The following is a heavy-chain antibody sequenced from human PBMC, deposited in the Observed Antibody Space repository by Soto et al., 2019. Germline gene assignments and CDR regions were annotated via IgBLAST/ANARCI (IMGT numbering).Heavy chain of an antibody. CDR3: AKDYSSGWYPDY. CDR2: ISGSGGST. D-gene: IGHD6-19*01. J-gene: IGHJ4*02. CDR1: GFTFSSYA. Sequence: EVQLLESGGGLVQPVGSLRLSCAASGFTFSSYAMSWVRQAPGKGLEWVSAISGSGGSTYYADSVKGRFTISRDNSKNTLYLHMNSLRAEDTAVYYCAKDYSSGWYPDYWGQGTLVTVSS. V-gene: IGHV3-23*01.